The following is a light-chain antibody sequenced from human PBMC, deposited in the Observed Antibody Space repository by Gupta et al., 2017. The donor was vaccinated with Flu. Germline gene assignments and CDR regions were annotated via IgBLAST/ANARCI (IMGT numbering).Light chain of an antibody. CDR2: KAS. CDR1: RNIDGW. CDR3: HQYHSSPGA. Sequence: DIQMTHSPSTLSASVGDRVTITCRASRNIDGWLAWYQQKPGKAPNLLIYKASTLQSGVPSRFSGSGSGTEFTFTISGLQPGDSATYYCHQYHSSPGALGQGTRVEV. J-gene: IGKJ1*01. V-gene: IGKV1-5*03.